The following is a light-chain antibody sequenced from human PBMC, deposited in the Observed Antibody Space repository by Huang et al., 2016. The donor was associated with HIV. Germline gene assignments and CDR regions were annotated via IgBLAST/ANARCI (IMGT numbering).Light chain of an antibody. V-gene: IGKV4-1*01. CDR1: QTISYNKNY. Sequence: DIVMTQSPDSLAVYLGERATINCKSSQTISYNKNYLAWYQQKPGQSPTLLIYWASTRESGVPDRFSVSGSGTDFTRTISSLQAEDLAVYYCQQYYSKPLTFGGGTKVEIK. CDR3: QQYYSKPLT. CDR2: WAS. J-gene: IGKJ4*01.